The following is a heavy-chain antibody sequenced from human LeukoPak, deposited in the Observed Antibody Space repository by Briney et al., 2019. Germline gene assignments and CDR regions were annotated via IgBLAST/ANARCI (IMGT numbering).Heavy chain of an antibody. CDR2: IYSGGGT. Sequence: GGSLRLSCADSGFTVSSNYMSWVRQAPGKGLEWVSVIYSGGGTYYADSVKGGFTISRDYSKNTLYLQMNSLRAEDTAVYYCARVGSELQFDYWGQGTLVTVSS. CDR1: GFTVSSNY. CDR3: ARVGSELQFDY. V-gene: IGHV3-66*01. J-gene: IGHJ4*02. D-gene: IGHD3-10*01.